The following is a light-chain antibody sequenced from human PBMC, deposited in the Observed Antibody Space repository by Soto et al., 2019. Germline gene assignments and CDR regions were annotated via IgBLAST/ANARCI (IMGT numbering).Light chain of an antibody. CDR3: QVWDSRTVV. V-gene: IGLV3-9*01. J-gene: IGLJ2*01. Sequence: SYELTQPLSVSVALGQTARITCGGNNIGNKNVHWYQQKPGQAPVVVIYMDNNRPSGIPERLSGSNSGNTSTLTIRSAQAGDEADYYCQVWDSRTVVFGGGTKLTVL. CDR2: MDN. CDR1: NIGNKN.